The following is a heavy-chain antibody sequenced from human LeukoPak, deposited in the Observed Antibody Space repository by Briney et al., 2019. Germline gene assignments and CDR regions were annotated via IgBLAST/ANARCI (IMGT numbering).Heavy chain of an antibody. D-gene: IGHD3-9*01. J-gene: IGHJ4*02. CDR2: VNWNGGGT. V-gene: IGHV3-20*04. Sequence: GGSLRLSCEASGFTFDNYGMSWVRQAPGKGLEWVSGVNWNGGGTGYADSVKGRFTISRDNAKNSLYLQMNSLRAEDTALYYCARKYDIFDYWGQGTLVTVSS. CDR3: ARKYDIFDY. CDR1: GFTFDNYG.